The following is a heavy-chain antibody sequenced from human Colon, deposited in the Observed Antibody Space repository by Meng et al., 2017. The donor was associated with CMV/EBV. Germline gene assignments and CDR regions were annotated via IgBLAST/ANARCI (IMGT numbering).Heavy chain of an antibody. CDR1: GFTFDDSA. V-gene: IGHV3-9*01. D-gene: IGHD3-22*01. J-gene: IGHJ5*02. CDR2: ISRNGGST. Sequence: SLKISCAASGFTFDDSAMHWVRQVPGKGLEWVSSISRNGGSTGYADSVKGRFTISRDSAQNLLYLEMIGLRVEDTAVYYCARVRLPGAYHDSDGSPIKNWFDPWGQGTLVTVSS. CDR3: ARVRLPGAYHDSDGSPIKNWFDP.